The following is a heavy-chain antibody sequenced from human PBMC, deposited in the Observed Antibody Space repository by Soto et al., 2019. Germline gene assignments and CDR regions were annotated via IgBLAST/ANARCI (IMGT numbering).Heavy chain of an antibody. CDR1: GFTFSGSA. J-gene: IGHJ4*02. CDR3: TRRVDSSGYFDY. D-gene: IGHD3-22*01. Sequence: PGGSLRLSCAASGFTFSGSAMHWVRQASGKGLEWVGRIRSKANSYATAYAASVKGRFTISRGDSKNKAYLQMNSLKTEDTAVYYCTRRVDSSGYFDYWGQGTLVTVSS. V-gene: IGHV3-73*01. CDR2: IRSKANSYAT.